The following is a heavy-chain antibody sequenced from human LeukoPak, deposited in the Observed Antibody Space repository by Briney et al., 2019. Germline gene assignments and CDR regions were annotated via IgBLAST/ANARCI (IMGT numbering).Heavy chain of an antibody. Sequence: GGSLRLSREASEFTFSSYWMHWVRQPPGKGLEWVANINEAGVEKYHVDSVKGRFTIFRDNAKNSLYLQMNNLRAEDTAVYYCARELSRTGAFDYWGQGTLVTVSS. D-gene: IGHD3-10*01. CDR3: ARELSRTGAFDY. CDR2: INEAGVEK. V-gene: IGHV3-7*03. J-gene: IGHJ4*02. CDR1: EFTFSSYW.